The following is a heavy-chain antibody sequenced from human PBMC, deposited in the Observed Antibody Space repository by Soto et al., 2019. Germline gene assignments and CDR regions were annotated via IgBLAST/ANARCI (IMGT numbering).Heavy chain of an antibody. CDR3: ARYSGIAVAGISYYYGMDV. CDR2: INPNSGGT. CDR1: GYTFTGYY. J-gene: IGHJ6*02. V-gene: IGHV1-2*04. Sequence: GASVKVSCKASGYTFTGYYMHWVRQAPGQGLEWMGWINPNSGGTNYAQKFQGWVTMTRDTSISTAYMELSRLRSDDTAVYYCARYSGIAVAGISYYYGMDVWGQGTTVTVSS. D-gene: IGHD6-19*01.